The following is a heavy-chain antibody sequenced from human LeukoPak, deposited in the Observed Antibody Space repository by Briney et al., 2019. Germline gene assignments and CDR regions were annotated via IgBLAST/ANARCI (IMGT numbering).Heavy chain of an antibody. CDR3: FSRGFDY. D-gene: IGHD3-3*02. J-gene: IGHJ4*02. CDR1: GISFSTNW. Sequence: GGSLRLSCAASGISFSTNWMTWVRQAPGKGLAWVANITPDGRQKNYVDSVKGRFTISRDNAKNSLYLQMDSRRAEDTALYVCFSRGFDYWGQGILVTVSS. V-gene: IGHV3-7*01. CDR2: ITPDGRQK.